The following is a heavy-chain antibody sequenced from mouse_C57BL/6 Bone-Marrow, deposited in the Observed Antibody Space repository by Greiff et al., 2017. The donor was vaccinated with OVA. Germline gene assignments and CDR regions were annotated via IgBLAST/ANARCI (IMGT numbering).Heavy chain of an antibody. J-gene: IGHJ1*03. V-gene: IGHV1-64*01. Sequence: QVQLQQPGAELVKPGASVKLSCKASGYTFTSYWMHWVKQRPGQGLEWIGMIHPNSGSTNYNEKFKSKATLTVDKSSSTAYMQLSSLTSEDSAVYYCAREGYGSSPYWYFDVWGTGTTVTVSS. CDR2: IHPNSGST. CDR1: GYTFTSYW. D-gene: IGHD1-1*01. CDR3: AREGYGSSPYWYFDV.